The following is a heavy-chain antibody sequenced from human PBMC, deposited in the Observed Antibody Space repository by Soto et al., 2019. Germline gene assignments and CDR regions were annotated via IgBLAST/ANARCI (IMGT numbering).Heavy chain of an antibody. CDR1: GFTFSSYE. CDR3: ARDQEAGSFFPYYYGMDV. Sequence: GGSLRLSCATSGFTFSSYEMNWVRQAPGKGLEWVSYISSSGSTIYYADSVKGRFTISRDNAKNSLYLQMDSLRAEDTAVYYCARDQEAGSFFPYYYGMDVWGQGTTVTV. D-gene: IGHD6-13*01. J-gene: IGHJ6*02. V-gene: IGHV3-48*03. CDR2: ISSSGSTI.